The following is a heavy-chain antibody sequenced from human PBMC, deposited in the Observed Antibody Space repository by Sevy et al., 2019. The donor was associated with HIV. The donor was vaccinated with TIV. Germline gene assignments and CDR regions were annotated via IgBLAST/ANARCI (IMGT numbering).Heavy chain of an antibody. CDR1: GDSVSSGTYH. CDR2: IYYSGTT. V-gene: IGHV4-61*01. D-gene: IGHD5-18*01. J-gene: IGHJ6*02. CDR3: ARRRTALVAGHYYGLDV. Sequence: SETLSLTCTVFGDSVSSGTYHWSWIRQPPGKGLEWIGYIYYSGTTNFSPSLRSRVTMSVDTSENQFSLKLNSMTAADTAVSYCARRRTALVAGHYYGLDVWGQWTTVTVSS.